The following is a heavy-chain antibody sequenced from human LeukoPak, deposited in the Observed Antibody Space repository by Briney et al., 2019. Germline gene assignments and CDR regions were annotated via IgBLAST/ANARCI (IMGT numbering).Heavy chain of an antibody. D-gene: IGHD3/OR15-3a*01. CDR2: ITSGSSYI. Sequence: GGSLRLSCAASGFTFSSYNMNWVRQAPGKGLEWVSSITSGSSYIYYADSVKGRFTISSDNAKNSLFLQMNTLRAEDTAVYYCARTGLGMYSFDYWGQGTLVTVSS. CDR3: ARTGLGMYSFDY. J-gene: IGHJ4*02. CDR1: GFTFSSYN. V-gene: IGHV3-21*01.